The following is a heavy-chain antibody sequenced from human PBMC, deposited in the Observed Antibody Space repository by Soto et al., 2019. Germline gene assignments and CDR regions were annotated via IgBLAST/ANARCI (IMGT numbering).Heavy chain of an antibody. J-gene: IGHJ6*03. CDR1: GGSFSGYY. Sequence: QVQLQQWGAGLLKPSETLSLTCAVYGGSFSGYYWSWIRQPPGKGLEWIGEINHSGSTNYNPSLKSRVTISVDTAKNQFSLELRSVTAADTAVYYCARGRTYYYGSGSYRAYYYYLDVWGKGTTVTVSS. V-gene: IGHV4-34*01. CDR3: ARGRTYYYGSGSYRAYYYYLDV. D-gene: IGHD3-10*01. CDR2: INHSGST.